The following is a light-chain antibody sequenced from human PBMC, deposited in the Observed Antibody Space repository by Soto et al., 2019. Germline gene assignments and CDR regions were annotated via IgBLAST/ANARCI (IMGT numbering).Light chain of an antibody. CDR2: GAS. V-gene: IGKV3-15*01. Sequence: EIVLTQSPATLSVSPGERATLSCRASQSMSRNLAWYQQRPGQAPRLLIYGASTRATGIPARFSGSGSGTDFTLTISGLQPEDFATYYCQQLTRYPSTFGGGTKVDIK. J-gene: IGKJ4*01. CDR1: QSMSRN. CDR3: QQLTRYPST.